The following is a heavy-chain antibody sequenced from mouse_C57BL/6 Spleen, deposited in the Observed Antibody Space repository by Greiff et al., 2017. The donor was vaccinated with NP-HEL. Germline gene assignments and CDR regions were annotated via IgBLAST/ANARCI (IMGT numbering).Heavy chain of an antibody. CDR3: TIDWYFDV. Sequence: EVNLVESGGGLVQPGGSMKLSCVASGFTFSNYWMNWVRQSPEKGLEWVAQIRLKSDNYATHYAESVKGRFTISRDDSKSSVYLQMNNLRAEDTGIYYCTIDWYFDVWGTGTTVTVSS. CDR2: IRLKSDNYAT. J-gene: IGHJ1*03. CDR1: GFTFSNYW. V-gene: IGHV6-3*01.